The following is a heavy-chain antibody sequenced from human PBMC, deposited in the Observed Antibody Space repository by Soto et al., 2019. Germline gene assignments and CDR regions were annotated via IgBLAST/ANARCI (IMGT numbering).Heavy chain of an antibody. V-gene: IGHV2-70*12. J-gene: IGHJ4*02. D-gene: IGHD6-19*01. CDR1: GFSLSTSGMC. CDR3: AHRQGTSSGWYNFDY. Sequence: SGPTLVNPTQTLTLTCTFSGFSLSTSGMCVSWIRQPPGKALEWLALIDWDDDKYYSTSLKSRLTITKDASKNQVVLTVTNMDPVDTATYYCAHRQGTSSGWYNFDYWGQGALVTVSS. CDR2: IDWDDDK.